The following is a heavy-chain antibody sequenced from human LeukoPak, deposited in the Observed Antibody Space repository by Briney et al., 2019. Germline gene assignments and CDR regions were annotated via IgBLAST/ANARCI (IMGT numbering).Heavy chain of an antibody. CDR2: IYYSGST. D-gene: IGHD2-8*01. V-gene: IGHV4-31*03. J-gene: IGHJ5*02. Sequence: TSETLSLTCTVSGGSISSGGYYWSWIRQHPGKGLEWIGYIYYSGSTYYNPSLKSRVTISVDTSKNQFSLKLSSVTAADTAVYYCAREVYAIPGWFDPWGQGTLVTVSS. CDR3: AREVYAIPGWFDP. CDR1: GGSISSGGYY.